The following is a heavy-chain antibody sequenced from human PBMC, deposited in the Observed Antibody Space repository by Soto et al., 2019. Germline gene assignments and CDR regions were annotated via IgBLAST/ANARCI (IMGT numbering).Heavy chain of an antibody. CDR3: ARVGRGVAGIDY. Sequence: QVQLVESGGGVVQPGRSLRLSCAASGFTFSSYVMHWVSQAPGKGLEWVAVISYDGINKYYADSVKGRFTISRDNSKNTLYLQMNSLRAEDTAVYYCARVGRGVAGIDYWGQGTLVTVSS. V-gene: IGHV3-30-3*01. J-gene: IGHJ4*02. CDR2: ISYDGINK. D-gene: IGHD6-19*01. CDR1: GFTFSSYV.